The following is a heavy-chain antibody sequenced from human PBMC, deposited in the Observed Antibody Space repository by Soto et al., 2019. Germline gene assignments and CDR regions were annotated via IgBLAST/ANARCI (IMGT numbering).Heavy chain of an antibody. V-gene: IGHV1-69*01. D-gene: IGHD6-19*01. CDR1: GGTFSSYA. Sequence: QVQLVQSGAAVKKPGSSVKVSCKASGGTFSSYAISWVRQAPGQGLEWMGGIIPIFGTANYAQKFQGRVTITADESTSTAYMELSRLRSEDTAVYYCARGYSSGWLPYYFDYWGQGTLVTVSS. CDR3: ARGYSSGWLPYYFDY. CDR2: IIPIFGTA. J-gene: IGHJ4*02.